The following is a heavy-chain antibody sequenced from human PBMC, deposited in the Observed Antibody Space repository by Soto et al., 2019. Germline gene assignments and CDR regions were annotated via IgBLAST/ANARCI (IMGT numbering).Heavy chain of an antibody. Sequence: GESLKISCKGSGYSFTSYWIGWVRQMPGKGLEWMGIIYPGDSDTRYSPSFQGQVTISADKSISTAYLQWSSLKASDTAMYYCARQIYYDSSGPKTPSDAFDIWGQGTMVTVSS. V-gene: IGHV5-51*01. J-gene: IGHJ3*02. CDR2: IYPGDSDT. CDR1: GYSFTSYW. D-gene: IGHD3-22*01. CDR3: ARQIYYDSSGPKTPSDAFDI.